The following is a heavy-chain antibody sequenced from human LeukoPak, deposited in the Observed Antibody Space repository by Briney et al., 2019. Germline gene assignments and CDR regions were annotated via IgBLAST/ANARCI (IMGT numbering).Heavy chain of an antibody. CDR3: ARAPYDSSGYYTGGFDY. Sequence: SVKVSCKASGGTFSSYAISWVRQAPGQGLEWMGRTIPIFGIANYAQKFQGRVTITADKSTSTAYMELSSLRSEDTAVYYCARAPYDSSGYYTGGFDYWGQGTLVTVSS. D-gene: IGHD3-22*01. CDR1: GGTFSSYA. CDR2: TIPIFGIA. J-gene: IGHJ4*02. V-gene: IGHV1-69*04.